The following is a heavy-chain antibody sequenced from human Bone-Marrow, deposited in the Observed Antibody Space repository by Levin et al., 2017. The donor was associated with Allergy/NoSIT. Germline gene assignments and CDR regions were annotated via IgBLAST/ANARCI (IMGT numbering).Heavy chain of an antibody. CDR2: ISFDRNKE. CDR3: ARDRYSTTWTFFES. CDR1: GLTFSSYG. J-gene: IGHJ4*02. D-gene: IGHD6-13*01. V-gene: IGHV3-30-3*01. Sequence: GESLKISCRASGLTFSSYGMHWVRQAPGKGLEWVAFISFDRNKEYYAHSVKGRFTITRDNSKSTLYLEMNSLRPEDTAVYFCARDRYSTTWTFFESWGQGTPVTVSS.